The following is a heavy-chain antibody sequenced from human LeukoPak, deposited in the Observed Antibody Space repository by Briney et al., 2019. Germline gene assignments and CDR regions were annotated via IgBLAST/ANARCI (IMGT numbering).Heavy chain of an antibody. CDR1: GFTFSSYA. CDR3: AREAYCGGDCMVYGMDV. J-gene: IGHJ6*02. CDR2: ISYDGSNK. D-gene: IGHD2-21*02. V-gene: IGHV3-30*04. Sequence: RPGGSLRLSCAASGFTFSSYAMHWVRQAPGKRLEWVAVISYDGSNKYYADSVKGRFTISRDNSKNTLYLQMNSLRAEDTAVYYCAREAYCGGDCMVYGMDVWGQGTTVTASS.